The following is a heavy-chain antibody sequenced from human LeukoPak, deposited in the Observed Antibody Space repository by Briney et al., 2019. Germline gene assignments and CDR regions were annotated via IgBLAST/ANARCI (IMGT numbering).Heavy chain of an antibody. CDR2: IYYSGST. Sequence: PSETQSLTCTVSGGSISSYYWSWIRQPPGKGLEWIGYIYYSGSTNYNPSLKSRVTISVDTSKNQFSLKLSSVTAADTAVYYCARLEQWLVHRYWGQGTLVTVSS. CDR3: ARLEQWLVHRY. D-gene: IGHD6-19*01. CDR1: GGSISSYY. J-gene: IGHJ4*02. V-gene: IGHV4-59*08.